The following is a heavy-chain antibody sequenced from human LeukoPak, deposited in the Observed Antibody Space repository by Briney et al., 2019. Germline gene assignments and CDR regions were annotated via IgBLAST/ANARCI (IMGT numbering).Heavy chain of an antibody. V-gene: IGHV3-74*01. CDR3: ARDAGGGTQRDGWFDP. D-gene: IGHD2-8*02. CDR2: INPDENST. Sequence: GGSLRLSCTASGFTFSSYWMHWVRQAPGKGLVWVSRINPDENSTNYADSVKGRFSISRDNAKNTLYLQMNSLRAEDTAVYYCARDAGGGTQRDGWFDPWGQGTLVTVSS. J-gene: IGHJ5*02. CDR1: GFTFSSYW.